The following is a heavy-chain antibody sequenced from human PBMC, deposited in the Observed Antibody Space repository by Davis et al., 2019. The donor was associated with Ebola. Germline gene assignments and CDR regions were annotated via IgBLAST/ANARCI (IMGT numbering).Heavy chain of an antibody. V-gene: IGHV4-39*07. CDR2: IYHSGST. CDR3: ADIVVVPAAIAY. D-gene: IGHD2-2*01. J-gene: IGHJ4*02. Sequence: PSETLSLTCTVSGGSISSGDYYWSWIRQPPGKGLEWIGEIYHSGSTNYNPSLKSRVTISVDKSKNQFSLKLSSVTAADTAVYYCADIVVVPAAIAYWGQGTLVTVAS. CDR1: GGSISSGDYY.